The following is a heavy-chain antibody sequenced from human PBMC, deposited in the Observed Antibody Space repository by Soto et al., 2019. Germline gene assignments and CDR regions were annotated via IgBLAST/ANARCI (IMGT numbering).Heavy chain of an antibody. J-gene: IGHJ6*02. CDR2: IWYDGSNK. D-gene: IGHD3-3*01. CDR3: ARDLAYDFWSGYYSYYYGMDV. CDR1: VFTFSSYG. V-gene: IGHV3-33*01. Sequence: HPVGSLRLSCASSVFTFSSYGMHCVRQSPGKWLEWVAVIWYDGSNKYYADSVKGRFTVSRDNSKNTLYLQMNSLRAEDTAVYYCARDLAYDFWSGYYSYYYGMDVWGQGTTVTVSS.